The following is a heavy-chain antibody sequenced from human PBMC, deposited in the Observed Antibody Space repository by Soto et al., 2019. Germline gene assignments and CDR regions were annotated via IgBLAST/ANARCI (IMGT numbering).Heavy chain of an antibody. J-gene: IGHJ4*02. V-gene: IGHV3-9*01. D-gene: IGHD6-13*01. Sequence: GGSLRLSCAASGFTFDDYAMHWVRQAPGKGLEWVSGISWNSGSIGYADSVKGRFTISRDNAKNSLYLQMNSLRAEDTALYYCAKAKQQLASFDYWGQGTLVTSPQ. CDR2: ISWNSGSI. CDR1: GFTFDDYA. CDR3: AKAKQQLASFDY.